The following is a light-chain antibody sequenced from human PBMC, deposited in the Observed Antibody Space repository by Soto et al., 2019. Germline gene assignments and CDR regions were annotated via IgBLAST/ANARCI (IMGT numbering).Light chain of an antibody. CDR2: GAS. Sequence: EIVLTQSPGTLSLSPGEGATLSCRASESVSSNYLAWYQQKPGQPPRLLIYGASSRATGIPDRFSGSGSGTDFTLIISRLEPEDFAVFYCQQYGTLPFTFGPGTKVDIK. V-gene: IGKV3-20*01. CDR1: ESVSSNY. CDR3: QQYGTLPFT. J-gene: IGKJ3*01.